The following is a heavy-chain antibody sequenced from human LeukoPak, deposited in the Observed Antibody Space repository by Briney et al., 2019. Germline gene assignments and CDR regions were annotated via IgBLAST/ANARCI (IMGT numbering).Heavy chain of an antibody. Sequence: GESLKISCQASGYSFTTYLINWVRQMPGKGLEWMGRIDPGDSQANYNPSFQGHVTISADKSINTAYLQWSSLKASDTAIYYCARGALDDWGRGTQVTVSS. CDR1: GYSFTTYL. V-gene: IGHV5-10-1*01. CDR3: ARGALDD. D-gene: IGHD3-16*01. J-gene: IGHJ4*02. CDR2: IDPGDSQA.